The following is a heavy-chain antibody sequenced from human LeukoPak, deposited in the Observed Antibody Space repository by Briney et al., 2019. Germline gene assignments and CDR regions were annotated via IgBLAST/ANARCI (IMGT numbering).Heavy chain of an antibody. CDR1: GFTFSSYA. CDR2: ISVNGGTT. Sequence: GGSLRLSCAASGFTFSSYAMTWVRQAPGKGLEWVSSISVNGGTTYYADSVKGRFTISRDSSKNTLYLQMNSLRAEDTAVYYCVKGGGNVRRYFEYWGQGTLVTVPS. V-gene: IGHV3-23*01. D-gene: IGHD4-23*01. CDR3: VKGGGNVRRYFEY. J-gene: IGHJ4*02.